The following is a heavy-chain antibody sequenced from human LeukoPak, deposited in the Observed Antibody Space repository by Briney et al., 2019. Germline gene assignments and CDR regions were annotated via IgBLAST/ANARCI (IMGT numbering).Heavy chain of an antibody. J-gene: IGHJ4*02. Sequence: GGSLRLSCAASGFTVSSCYMSWVRQAPGKGLEWVSVLYSDGSTFYADSVKGRFTISRDNSKNTLHLQMNNLRAEDTAVYYCARAAYDSNGFTANHDYWGQGTLVTVSS. D-gene: IGHD3-22*01. CDR2: LYSDGST. CDR1: GFTVSSCY. V-gene: IGHV3-53*01. CDR3: ARAAYDSNGFTANHDY.